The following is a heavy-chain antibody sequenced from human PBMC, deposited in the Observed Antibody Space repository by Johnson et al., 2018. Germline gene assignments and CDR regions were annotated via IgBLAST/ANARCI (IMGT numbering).Heavy chain of an antibody. CDR1: GFTFSAFN. Sequence: VQLVESGGGLVKPGGSLRLSCAASGFTFSAFNMHWVRQAPGKGLEWVSSISASSSYIYYADSVKGRFTISRGNANNSLYLQINRRRADDTALYYCARDRPDDDILSGFDAIDIWGQGTRVTVSA. CDR2: ISASSSYI. CDR3: ARDRPDDDILSGFDAIDI. V-gene: IGHV3-21*01. D-gene: IGHD3-9*01. J-gene: IGHJ3*02.